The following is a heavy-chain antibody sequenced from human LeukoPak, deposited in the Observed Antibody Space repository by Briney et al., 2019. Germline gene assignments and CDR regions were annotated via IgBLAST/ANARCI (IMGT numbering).Heavy chain of an antibody. Sequence: SVKVSCKASGGTFSSYAISWVRQAPGQGLEWMGGIIPIFGTANYAQKFQGRVTITADESTSTAYMELSSLRSEDTAAYYCARVGSSTSCCYMDVWGKGTTVTVSS. J-gene: IGHJ6*03. CDR3: ARVGSSTSCCYMDV. V-gene: IGHV1-69*13. D-gene: IGHD2-2*01. CDR2: IIPIFGTA. CDR1: GGTFSSYA.